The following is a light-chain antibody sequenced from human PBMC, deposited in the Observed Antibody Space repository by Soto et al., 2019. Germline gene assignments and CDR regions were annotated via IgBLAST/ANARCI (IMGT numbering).Light chain of an antibody. CDR2: AAS. CDR1: QAIGSL. J-gene: IGKJ3*01. CDR3: HQYDSYPLT. Sequence: AIRMTQSPSSFSASTGDRVIITCRASQAIGSLLAWYQQKPGKDTKLLIYAASTLQSGVPSRFSGSGSGTDFTLTIRSLQSEDFANYYCHQYDSYPLTFGPGTKVDMK. V-gene: IGKV1-8*01.